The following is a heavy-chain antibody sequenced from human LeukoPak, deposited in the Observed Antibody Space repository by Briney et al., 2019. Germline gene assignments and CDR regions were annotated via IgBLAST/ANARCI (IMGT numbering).Heavy chain of an antibody. CDR2: ITSSGGTT. Sequence: EGSLRLSCAASGFTFSNFEMNWVRQAPGKGLEWISYITSSGGTTYYTDSVKGRFTISRDNARNSLYLQMNSLRVEDTAVYYCATSFVYWGQGTLVTVSS. CDR3: ATSFVY. J-gene: IGHJ4*02. CDR1: GFTFSNFE. V-gene: IGHV3-48*03.